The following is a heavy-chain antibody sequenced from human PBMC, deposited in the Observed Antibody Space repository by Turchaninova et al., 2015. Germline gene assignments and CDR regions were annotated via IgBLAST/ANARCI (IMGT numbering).Heavy chain of an antibody. Sequence: QVQLQQWGAGLLNSSETLSLKCAVYGGSFSGYYWTWIRQPPGQGLGWVGEINHSGSTKHKPSPRRRVTISVDTSENQFLLQLTALTAADTAIYYCARLVTVVSYYYGLDVWSQGTTVTVSS. D-gene: IGHD2-21*02. CDR1: GGSFSGYY. J-gene: IGHJ6*02. V-gene: IGHV4-34*01. CDR2: INHSGST. CDR3: ARLVTVVSYYYGLDV.